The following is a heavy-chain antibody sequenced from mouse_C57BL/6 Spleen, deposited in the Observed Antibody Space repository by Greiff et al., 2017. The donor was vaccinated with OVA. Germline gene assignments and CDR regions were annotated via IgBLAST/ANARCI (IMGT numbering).Heavy chain of an antibody. CDR3: AREGGYYGSSYFDY. CDR2: IHPNSGST. CDR1: GYTFTSYW. Sequence: QVQLQQPGAELVKPGASVKLSCKASGYTFTSYWMHWVKQRPGQGLEWIGMIHPNSGSTNYNEKFKSKATLTVDKSSSTAYMQLSSLTSEDSAVYYCAREGGYYGSSYFDYWGQGTTLTVSS. V-gene: IGHV1-64*01. J-gene: IGHJ2*01. D-gene: IGHD1-1*01.